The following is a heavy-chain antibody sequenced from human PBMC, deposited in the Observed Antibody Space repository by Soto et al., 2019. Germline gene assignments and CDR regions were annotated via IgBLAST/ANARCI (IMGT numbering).Heavy chain of an antibody. CDR3: ARVRLRIAAAGTPTDYYYYYGMDV. CDR1: GGTFSSYA. D-gene: IGHD6-13*01. CDR2: IIPIFGTA. J-gene: IGHJ6*02. V-gene: IGHV1-69*01. Sequence: QVQLVQSGAEVKKPGSSVKVSCKASGGTFSSYAISWVRQAPGQGREWMGGIIPIFGTANYAQKFQGRVTITADEATSTAYMELSSLRSEDTAVYYCARVRLRIAAAGTPTDYYYYYGMDVWGQGTTVTVSS.